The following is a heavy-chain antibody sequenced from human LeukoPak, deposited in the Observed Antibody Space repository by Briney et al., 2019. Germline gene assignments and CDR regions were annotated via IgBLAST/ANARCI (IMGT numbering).Heavy chain of an antibody. CDR1: GGSFSGYY. CDR2: INHSGST. V-gene: IGHV4-34*01. CDR3: ARHVSYYYDSSGCYYDGYNWFDP. D-gene: IGHD3-22*01. Sequence: SETLSLTCAVYGGSFSGYYWSWIRQPPGKGLEWIGEINHSGSTNYNPSLKSRVTISVDTSKNQFSLKLSSVTAADTAVYYCARHVSYYYDSSGCYYDGYNWFDPWGQGTLVTVSS. J-gene: IGHJ5*02.